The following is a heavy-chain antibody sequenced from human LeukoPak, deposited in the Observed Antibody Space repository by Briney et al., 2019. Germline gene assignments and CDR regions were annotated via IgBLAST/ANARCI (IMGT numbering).Heavy chain of an antibody. J-gene: IGHJ3*02. Sequence: PGGSLRLSCAASGFTVSSNYMSWVRQPPGKGLEWIGEIYHSGSTNYNPSLKSRVTISVDKSKNQFSLKLSSVTAADTAVYYCARGDLGSSWYGDAFDIWGQGTMVTVSS. V-gene: IGHV4-4*02. CDR2: IYHSGST. D-gene: IGHD6-13*01. CDR1: GFTVSSNY. CDR3: ARGDLGSSWYGDAFDI.